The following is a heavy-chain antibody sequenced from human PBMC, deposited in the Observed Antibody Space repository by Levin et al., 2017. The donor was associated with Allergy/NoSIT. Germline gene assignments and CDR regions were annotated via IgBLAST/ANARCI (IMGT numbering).Heavy chain of an antibody. J-gene: IGHJ4*02. CDR3: ARQIGYRAAGGTQTGRYYFDY. V-gene: IGHV4-39*01. D-gene: IGHD6-13*01. Sequence: SQTLSLTCTVSGGSISSSTYYWGWIRQPPGKGLEWIGSIYDSDNTYYNPSLKSRVTISVDTSKNQFSLKLSSVTAADTAVYYCARQIGYRAAGGTQTGRYYFDYWGQGTLVTDSS. CDR1: GGSISSSTYY. CDR2: IYDSDNT.